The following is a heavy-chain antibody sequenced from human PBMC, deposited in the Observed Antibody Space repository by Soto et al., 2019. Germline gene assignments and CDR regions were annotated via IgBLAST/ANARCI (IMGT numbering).Heavy chain of an antibody. CDR3: AREGQAPYYYYGMDV. CDR2: IIPILDIA. CDR1: GGTFSSYT. Sequence: VKVSCKASGGTFSSYTINWVRQAPGQGLEWMGRIIPILDIAKYAEKFQGRVTMTTDTSTSTAHMELRSLRSDDTAVYYCAREGQAPYYYYGMDVWGQGTAVTVSS. V-gene: IGHV1-69*04. J-gene: IGHJ6*02.